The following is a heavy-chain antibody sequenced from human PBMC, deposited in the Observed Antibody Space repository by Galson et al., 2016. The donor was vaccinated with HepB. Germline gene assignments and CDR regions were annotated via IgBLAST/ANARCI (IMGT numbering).Heavy chain of an antibody. J-gene: IGHJ3*02. Sequence: SETLSLTCTVSGGSISSSSYYWGWIRQPPGKGLEWIGSIYHSGTTYYNPSLKSRVIISVDTSKNQFSLKLSSVTAADTAVYYCARPDVLRFLEWLSENPGENAFDIWGQGTMVTASS. V-gene: IGHV4-39*01. CDR1: GGSISSSSYY. CDR3: ARPDVLRFLEWLSENPGENAFDI. D-gene: IGHD3-3*01. CDR2: IYHSGTT.